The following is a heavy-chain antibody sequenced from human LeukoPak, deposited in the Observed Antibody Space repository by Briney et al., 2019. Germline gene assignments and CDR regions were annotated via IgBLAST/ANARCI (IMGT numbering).Heavy chain of an antibody. V-gene: IGHV4-39*01. D-gene: IGHD4-17*01. CDR2: IYYSGST. CDR1: GASISRSDYF. Sequence: SETLSLTCTVSGASISRSDYFWGWIRQPPGKGLEWIGSIYYSGSTYYSPSLKGRVTISVDMSKNQFSLKLNSVTAADTAVYYCARSSEYGDPFNYWGQGTLVTVSS. CDR3: ARSSEYGDPFNY. J-gene: IGHJ4*02.